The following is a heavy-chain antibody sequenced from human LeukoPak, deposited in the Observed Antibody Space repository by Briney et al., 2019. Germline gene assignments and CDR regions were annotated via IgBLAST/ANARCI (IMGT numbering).Heavy chain of an antibody. J-gene: IGHJ4*02. CDR1: GFTFSSYA. CDR3: AKYRTRDAPPRNFDS. Sequence: GGSLRLSCAASGFTFSSYAMSWVRQAPGKGLEWVSVIGSDSGGIHYADSVKGRFTISRDNGKNTLYLQMNSLRADDTAVYYCAKYRTRDAPPRNFDSWGQGTLVSVSS. CDR2: IGSDSGGI. V-gene: IGHV3-23*01. D-gene: IGHD5-24*01.